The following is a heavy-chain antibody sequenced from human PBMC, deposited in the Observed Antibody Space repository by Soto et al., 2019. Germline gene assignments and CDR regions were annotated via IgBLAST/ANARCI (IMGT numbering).Heavy chain of an antibody. V-gene: IGHV1-69*01. CDR2: IIPIFGTA. CDR3: ASEYYYGSGSYPYYFAY. Sequence: QVQLVQSGAEVKKPGSSVKVSCKASGGTFSSYAISWVRQAPGQGLEWMGGIIPIFGTANYAQKFQGRVTITADESTSTAYMELSSLRSEDTAVYYCASEYYYGSGSYPYYFAYWGQGTLVTVSS. CDR1: GGTFSSYA. J-gene: IGHJ4*02. D-gene: IGHD3-10*01.